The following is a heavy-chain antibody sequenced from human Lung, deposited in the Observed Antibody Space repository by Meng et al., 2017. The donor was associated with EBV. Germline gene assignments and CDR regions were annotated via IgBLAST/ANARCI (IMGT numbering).Heavy chain of an antibody. D-gene: IGHD1-26*01. J-gene: IGHJ4*02. Sequence: QVQLVQSWSEVKKPGAPVNVSCDASGFIFTSHAISWVRQAPGQGLQYMGWISAYNGNTNYVQELQGRVTMTTDTSTSTAYMELRSLRSDDTAVYYCAREADGATFDYWGQGTLVTVSS. CDR2: ISAYNGNT. CDR1: GFIFTSHA. CDR3: AREADGATFDY. V-gene: IGHV1-18*01.